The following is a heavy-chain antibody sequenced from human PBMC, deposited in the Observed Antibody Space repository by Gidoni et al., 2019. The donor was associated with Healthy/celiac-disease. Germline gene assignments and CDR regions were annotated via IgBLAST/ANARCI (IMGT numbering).Heavy chain of an antibody. CDR2: IYYSGST. CDR3: ARLEAAAGTAVSHYFDY. V-gene: IGHV4-39*01. Sequence: QLQLQESGPGLVKPSETLSLTCTVSGGSISRSRYYWGWIRQPPGKGLEWIGSIYYSGSTEYNPSLKSRVTISVDTSKNQFSLKLSSVTAADTAVYDCARLEAAAGTAVSHYFDYWGQGTLVTVSS. CDR1: GGSISRSRYY. J-gene: IGHJ4*02. D-gene: IGHD6-13*01.